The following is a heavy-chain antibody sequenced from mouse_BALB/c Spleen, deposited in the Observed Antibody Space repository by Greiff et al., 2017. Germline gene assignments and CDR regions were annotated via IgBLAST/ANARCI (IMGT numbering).Heavy chain of an antibody. V-gene: IGHV2-9*02. CDR3: ARELRTFYYAMDY. D-gene: IGHD5-5*01. J-gene: IGHJ4*01. Sequence: VQLQQSGPGLVAPSQSLSITCTVSGFSLNSYGVHWVRQPPGKGLEWLGVIWAGGSTNYNSALMSRLSISKDNSKSQVFLKMNSLQTDDTAMYYCARELRTFYYAMDYWGQGTSVTVSS. CDR2: IWAGGST. CDR1: GFSLNSYG.